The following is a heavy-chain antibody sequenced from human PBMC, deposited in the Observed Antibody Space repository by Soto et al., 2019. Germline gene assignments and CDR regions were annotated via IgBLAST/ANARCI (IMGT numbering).Heavy chain of an antibody. CDR3: ALVTVVVKYYWYFDL. D-gene: IGHD3-22*01. CDR2: IYYSGST. V-gene: IGHV4-30-4*01. J-gene: IGHJ2*01. CDR1: GGSISSGDYY. Sequence: PSETLSLTCTVSGGSISSGDYYWSWIRQPPGKGLEWIGYIYYSGSTYYNPSLKSRVTISVDTSKNQFSLKLSSVTAADTAVYYCALVTVVVKYYWYFDLWGRGTLVTGSS.